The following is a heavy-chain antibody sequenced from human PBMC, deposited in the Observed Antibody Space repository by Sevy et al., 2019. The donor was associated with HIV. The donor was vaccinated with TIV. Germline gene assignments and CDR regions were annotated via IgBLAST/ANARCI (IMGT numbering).Heavy chain of an antibody. D-gene: IGHD3-3*01. V-gene: IGHV3-64D*06. CDR2: MSSDGVST. CDR1: GFSFSNSA. Sequence: GGSLRLSCSGSGFSFSNSAMNWVRQTPGKGLKYVSAMSSDGVSTYYTDSVRGRFTISRDNSKNTPYIQMSSMRVEDTAVYYCVKDPDYNFWRGDYGMDVWGQGTTVTVSS. J-gene: IGHJ6*02. CDR3: VKDPDYNFWRGDYGMDV.